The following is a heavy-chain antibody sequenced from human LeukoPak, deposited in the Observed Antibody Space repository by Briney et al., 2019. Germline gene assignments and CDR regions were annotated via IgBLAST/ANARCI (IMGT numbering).Heavy chain of an antibody. J-gene: IGHJ4*02. Sequence: GGSLRLSCAGSGLTFINYWMTWVRQVPGKGLEWVANINRDGSGKYYLPSVRGRFTISKDDAKDSLYLQMDSLRPEDTAIYYCARVEYSGNGDLYWGQGTLVTVSS. CDR1: GLTFINYW. D-gene: IGHD1-26*01. V-gene: IGHV3-7*03. CDR2: INRDGSGK. CDR3: ARVEYSGNGDLY.